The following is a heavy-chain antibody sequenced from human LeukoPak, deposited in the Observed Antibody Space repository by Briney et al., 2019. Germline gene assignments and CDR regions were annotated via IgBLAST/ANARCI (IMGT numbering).Heavy chain of an antibody. CDR1: DGSINSYY. Sequence: SETLSLTCSVSDGSINSYYWNWIRRPPGKGLEWIGYIYYNGNTNYSPSHKSRVTMSVDTSKNLFSLKVSSVTAADTAVYYCARGRSNYYGMDVWGQGTTVTVSS. J-gene: IGHJ6*02. CDR3: ARGRSNYYGMDV. CDR2: IYYNGNT. D-gene: IGHD1-26*01. V-gene: IGHV4-59*01.